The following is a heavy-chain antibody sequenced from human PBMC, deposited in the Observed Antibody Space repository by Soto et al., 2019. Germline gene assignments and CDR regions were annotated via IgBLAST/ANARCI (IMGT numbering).Heavy chain of an antibody. V-gene: IGHV4-4*02. D-gene: IGHD1-7*01. CDR1: GGSISSSNW. CDR2: IYHSGST. J-gene: IGHJ6*02. Sequence: SETLSLTCAVSGGSISSSNWWSWVRQPPGKGLEWIGEIYHSGSTNYNPSLKSRVTISVDKSKNQFSLKLSSVTAADTAVYYCASLKKLEIRGGGYYYGMDVWGQGTTVTVSS. CDR3: ASLKKLEIRGGGYYYGMDV.